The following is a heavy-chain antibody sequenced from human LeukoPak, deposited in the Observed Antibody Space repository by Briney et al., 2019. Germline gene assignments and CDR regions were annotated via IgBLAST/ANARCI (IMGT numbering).Heavy chain of an antibody. V-gene: IGHV3-9*01. D-gene: IGHD1-26*01. Sequence: GRSLRLSCAASGFTFDDYAMHWVRQAPGKGLEWVSGISWNSGSIGYADSVKGRFTISRDNAKNSLYLQMNSLRAEDTALYYCARRVGATTFDYRGQGTLVTVSS. CDR3: ARRVGATTFDY. J-gene: IGHJ4*02. CDR2: ISWNSGSI. CDR1: GFTFDDYA.